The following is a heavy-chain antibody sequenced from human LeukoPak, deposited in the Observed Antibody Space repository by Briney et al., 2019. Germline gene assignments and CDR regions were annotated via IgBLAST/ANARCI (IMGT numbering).Heavy chain of an antibody. CDR3: ARFLPSYYGSGPGWFDP. CDR1: GGSISSYY. J-gene: IGHJ5*02. D-gene: IGHD3-10*01. V-gene: IGHV4-59*01. CDR2: IYDSGST. Sequence: SETLSLTCTVSGGSISSYYWSCIRQPPGKGLEWSGYIYDSGSTNYNPSLKSRVTISVDTSKNQFSLKLSSVTAAATAVYYCARFLPSYYGSGPGWFDPWGQGTLVTVSS.